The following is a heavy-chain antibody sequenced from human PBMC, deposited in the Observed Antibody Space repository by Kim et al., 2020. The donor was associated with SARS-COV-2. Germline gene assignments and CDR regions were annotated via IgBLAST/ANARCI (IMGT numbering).Heavy chain of an antibody. CDR3: ARLLLYNWNYRFDY. Sequence: PSFQGHVTIPADKSISTAYLQWSSLKASDTAMYYCARLLLYNWNYRFDYWGQGTLVTVSS. V-gene: IGHV5-51*01. J-gene: IGHJ4*02. D-gene: IGHD1-7*01.